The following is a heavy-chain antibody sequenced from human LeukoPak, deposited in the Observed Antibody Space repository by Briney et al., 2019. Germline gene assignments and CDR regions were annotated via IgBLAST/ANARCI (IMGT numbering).Heavy chain of an antibody. V-gene: IGHV1-46*01. CDR1: GFAFTNFY. Sequence: EASVKVSCKASGFAFTNFYTHCVRQAPGQGLQWVGLINPSDGSTSYAQNFQGRVTMTRDTSTSTVYMELSSLKSEDTAVYYCARGGYGDFDDGLDIWGQGTMVTVSS. J-gene: IGHJ3*02. CDR2: INPSDGST. D-gene: IGHD4-17*01. CDR3: ARGGYGDFDDGLDI.